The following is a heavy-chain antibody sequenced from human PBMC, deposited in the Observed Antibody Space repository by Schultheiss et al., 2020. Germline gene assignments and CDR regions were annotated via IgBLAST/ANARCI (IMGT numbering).Heavy chain of an antibody. D-gene: IGHD2-2*01. V-gene: IGHV3-30*18. J-gene: IGHJ5*02. CDR3: AKAVVPAAINWFDP. CDR2: ISYDGSNK. CDR1: GFTFSSYG. Sequence: GESLKISCAASGFTFSSYGMHWVRQAPGKGLEWVAVISYDGSNKYYADSVKGRFTISRDNSKNTLYLQMNSLRAEDTAVYYCAKAVVPAAINWFDPWGQGTLVTVSS.